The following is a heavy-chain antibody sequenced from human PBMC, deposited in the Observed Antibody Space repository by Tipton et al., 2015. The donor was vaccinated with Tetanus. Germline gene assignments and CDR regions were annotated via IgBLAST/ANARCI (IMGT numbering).Heavy chain of an antibody. CDR2: IYYSGPT. Sequence: TLSLTCDVSGGPVSSSNWWSWVRQAPGKGLEWIGEIYYSGPTNYNPSLKSRVTISTDKSKNQVSLRLNSVTAAGTAVYFCARTPGFYCGMDIWGQGTTVTVSS. J-gene: IGHJ6*02. CDR1: GGPVSSSNW. D-gene: IGHD1-14*01. V-gene: IGHV4-4*01. CDR3: ARTPGFYCGMDI.